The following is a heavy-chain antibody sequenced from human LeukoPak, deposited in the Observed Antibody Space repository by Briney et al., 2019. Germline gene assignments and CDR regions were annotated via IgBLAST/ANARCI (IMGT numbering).Heavy chain of an antibody. CDR1: GFPFSSYA. D-gene: IGHD1-26*01. J-gene: IGHJ4*02. CDR3: ARDSGSYYGADY. Sequence: PGGSLRLSCAASGFPFSSYAMHWVRQAPGKGLEYVSAISSNGGSTYYANSVKGRFTISRDNSKNTLYLQMGSLRAEDMAVYYCARDSGSYYGADYWGQGTLVTVSS. V-gene: IGHV3-64*01. CDR2: ISSNGGST.